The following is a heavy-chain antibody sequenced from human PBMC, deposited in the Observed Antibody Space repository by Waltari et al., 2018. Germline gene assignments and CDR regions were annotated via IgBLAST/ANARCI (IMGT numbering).Heavy chain of an antibody. J-gene: IGHJ3*02. CDR3: ARGLSSAFDI. CDR2: IKQDGSEK. V-gene: IGHV3-7*01. CDR1: GFTFSSYW. Sequence: EVQLVESGGGLVQPGGSLRLSCAASGFTFSSYWMNWVRQAPGKGLEWVANIKQDGSEKYYVDAVKGRFTISRDNAKNPLYLQMNSLRAEDTAVYYCARGLSSAFDIWGQGTMVTVSS.